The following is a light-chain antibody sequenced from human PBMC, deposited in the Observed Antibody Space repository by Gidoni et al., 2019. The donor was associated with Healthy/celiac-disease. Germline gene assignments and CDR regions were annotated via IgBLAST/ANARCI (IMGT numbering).Light chain of an antibody. V-gene: IGKV1-33*01. CDR1: QDISNY. Sequence: DIQMTQSPSSLSASVGDRVTITCQASQDISNYLNWYQQKPGKAPKLLIYDASNLETGVPSRFSGSASATDFTFTISRLQPEDIATYYCQQYDNLSLTFGGGTKVEIK. CDR3: QQYDNLSLT. CDR2: DAS. J-gene: IGKJ4*01.